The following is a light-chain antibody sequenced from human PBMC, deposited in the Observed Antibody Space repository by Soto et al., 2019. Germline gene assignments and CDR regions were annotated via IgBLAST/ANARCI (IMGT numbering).Light chain of an antibody. CDR2: GAS. V-gene: IGKV3-15*01. CDR1: QSVSSN. Sequence: EVVMTQSPATLSVSPGERATLSCRASQSVSSNLAWYQQKPGQAPRLLIYGASIRVTGGPARFSGSGSGTEFTLTISGLQSEDFAVYYCQQYNKWPPITFGQGTRLEIK. CDR3: QQYNKWPPIT. J-gene: IGKJ5*01.